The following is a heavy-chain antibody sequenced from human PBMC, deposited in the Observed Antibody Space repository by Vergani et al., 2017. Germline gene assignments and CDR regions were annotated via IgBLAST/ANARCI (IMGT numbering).Heavy chain of an antibody. CDR3: AKEGGGYCSGGTCYPEY. V-gene: IGHV3-30*02. CDR2: IWSDESRR. J-gene: IGHJ4*02. D-gene: IGHD2-15*01. Sequence: QVQLVESGGGVVQPGGSLTLSCAASGFTFNSYGMHWVRQAPGKGLEWVASIWSDESRRYYGDSMEGPFTISRDNSKNTLYLQMKSLRPEDTAVYYCAKEGGGYCSGGTCYPEYWGQGTLVIVSS. CDR1: GFTFNSYG.